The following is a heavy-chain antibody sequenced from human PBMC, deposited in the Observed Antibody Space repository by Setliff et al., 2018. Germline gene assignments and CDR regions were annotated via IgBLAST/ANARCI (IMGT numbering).Heavy chain of an antibody. V-gene: IGHV3-33*01. J-gene: IGHJ4*02. CDR3: ARTCSGSGCYAGLES. CDR1: GFTFSTYR. Sequence: GASVKVSCKASGFTFSTYRMHWVRQAPGKGLEWVAVIWDDGGNKYHADSVKGRFTISRDNSKNTLYLQMNSLRPEDTAVYYCARTCSGSGCYAGLESWGQGTPVTVSS. D-gene: IGHD2-15*01. CDR2: IWDDGGNK.